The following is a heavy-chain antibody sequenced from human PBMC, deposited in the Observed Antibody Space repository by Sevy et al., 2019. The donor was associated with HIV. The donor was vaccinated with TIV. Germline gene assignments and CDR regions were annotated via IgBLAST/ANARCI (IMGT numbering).Heavy chain of an antibody. V-gene: IGHV3-74*01. CDR2: VNSDGSST. CDR3: ARTAAMDYFFYYAMDV. Sequence: GGSLRLSCAASGFTFSTYWMHWARQAPGKGLVWVSRVNSDGSSTIYADSVKGRFTISRDNAKNMLNLQMNSLRAEDTAVYYCARTAAMDYFFYYAMDVWGQGTTVTVSS. J-gene: IGHJ6*02. CDR1: GFTFSTYW.